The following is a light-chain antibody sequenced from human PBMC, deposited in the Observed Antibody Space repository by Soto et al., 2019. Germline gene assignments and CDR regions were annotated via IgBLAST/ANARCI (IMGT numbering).Light chain of an antibody. J-gene: IGKJ1*01. CDR1: QSVSSN. CDR3: QQYNNWPRT. CDR2: GAS. Sequence: EIVMTQSPATLSVSPGERATLSCRASQSVSSNLAWYQQKPGQAPRLLIYGASTRATGSPARFSGSGSGTEFILTISSLQSEDFAVYYCQQYNNWPRTFGQATKVDIK. V-gene: IGKV3-15*01.